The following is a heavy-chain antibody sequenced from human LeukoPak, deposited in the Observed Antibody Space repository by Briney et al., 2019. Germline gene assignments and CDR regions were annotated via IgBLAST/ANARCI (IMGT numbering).Heavy chain of an antibody. V-gene: IGHV4-39*07. Sequence: PSETLSLTCTVSGGSISSSSYYWGWIRQPPGKGLEWIGEINHSGSTNYNPSLKSRVTISVDTSKNQFSLKLSSVTAADTAVYYCASSSGKFFRHYYYMDVWGKGTTVTVSS. CDR3: ASSSGKFFRHYYYMDV. D-gene: IGHD3-10*01. J-gene: IGHJ6*03. CDR1: GGSISSSSYY. CDR2: INHSGST.